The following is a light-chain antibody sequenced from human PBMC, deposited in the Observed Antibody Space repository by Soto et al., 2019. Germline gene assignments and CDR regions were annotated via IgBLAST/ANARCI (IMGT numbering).Light chain of an antibody. CDR2: AAS. Sequence: DIQMTKSPSSLSALVGDRVTIICRGSQGFRNYLAWNQQKPGKVPRLMIYAASTLQSGVPSRFSGSGSGTDFTLTISSLQPEDVATYYCQKYNSAPPWTFGQGTKVEIK. CDR3: QKYNSAPPWT. J-gene: IGKJ1*01. V-gene: IGKV1-27*01. CDR1: QGFRNY.